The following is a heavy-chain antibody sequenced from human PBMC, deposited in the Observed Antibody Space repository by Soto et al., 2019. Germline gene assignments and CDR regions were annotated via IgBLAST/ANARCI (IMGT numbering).Heavy chain of an antibody. V-gene: IGHV1-2*04. D-gene: IGHD3-10*01. CDR2: INPNSGGT. CDR3: ARVGGGLASLGYYGMDV. CDR1: GYTFIGDY. J-gene: IGHJ6*02. Sequence: ASEKVSCKASGYTFIGDYIHWVRQAPGQGLEWMGWINPNSGGTNYAQRFQGWVTMTRDRSISTAYMELSRLKSDDTAVYYCARVGGGLASLGYYGMDVWGQGTTVTVS.